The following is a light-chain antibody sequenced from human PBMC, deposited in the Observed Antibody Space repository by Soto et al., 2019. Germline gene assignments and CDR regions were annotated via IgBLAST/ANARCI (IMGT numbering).Light chain of an antibody. CDR1: QSVSSY. CDR2: DAF. CDR3: QQRSNWPST. Sequence: EIVLTQSPATLSLSPGERAALSCRASQSVSSYLAWYQQKPGQAPRLLIYDAFKRATGIPARFSGSGSGTDFTLIISSLEPEDFAFYYCQQRSNWPSTFGGGTKVAVK. V-gene: IGKV3-11*01. J-gene: IGKJ4*01.